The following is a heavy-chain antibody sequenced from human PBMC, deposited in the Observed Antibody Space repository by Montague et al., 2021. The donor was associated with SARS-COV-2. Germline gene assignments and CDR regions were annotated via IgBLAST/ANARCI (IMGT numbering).Heavy chain of an antibody. CDR2: KYYSGST. D-gene: IGHD3-22*01. J-gene: IGHJ4*02. Sequence: SETLSLTCTVSGGSVSSGSYFWNWIRQPPGKGLEWIGYKYYSGSTSYNPSLKSRVTISVDKSKNQFSLKLTSVTAADTAVYYCARTRFESRGYYIPPFDYWGQGTLVTVSS. CDR1: GGSVSSGSYF. CDR3: ARTRFESRGYYIPPFDY. V-gene: IGHV4-61*01.